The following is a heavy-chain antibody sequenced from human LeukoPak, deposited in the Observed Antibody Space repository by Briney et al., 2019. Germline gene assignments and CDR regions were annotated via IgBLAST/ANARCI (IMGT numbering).Heavy chain of an antibody. CDR1: GFTFDDYA. J-gene: IGHJ4*02. CDR3: AKGTLPKIAAAGTGDY. CDR2: ISWNSGSI. V-gene: IGHV3-9*01. D-gene: IGHD6-13*01. Sequence: PGGSLRLSCAASGFTFDDYAMHWVRHAPGKGLEWVSGISWNSGSIGYADSVKGRSTISRDNAKNSLYLQMNSLRAEDTALYYCAKGTLPKIAAAGTGDYWGQGTLVTVSS.